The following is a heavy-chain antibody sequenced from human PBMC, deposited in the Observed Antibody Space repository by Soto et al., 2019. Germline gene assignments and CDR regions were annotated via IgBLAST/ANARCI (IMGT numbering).Heavy chain of an antibody. CDR3: AGGIVGATFDY. J-gene: IGHJ4*02. CDR1: GGSISSYY. D-gene: IGHD1-26*01. CDR2: IYYSGST. Sequence: PSETLSLTCTDSGGSISSYYWSWIRQPPGKGLEWIGYIYYSGSTNYNPSLKSRVTISVDTSKNQFSLKLSSVTAADTAVYYCAGGIVGATFDYWGQGTLVTVSS. V-gene: IGHV4-59*01.